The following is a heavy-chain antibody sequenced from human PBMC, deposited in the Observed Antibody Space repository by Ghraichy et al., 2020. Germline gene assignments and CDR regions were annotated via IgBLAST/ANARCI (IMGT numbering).Heavy chain of an antibody. J-gene: IGHJ6*02. Sequence: SETLSLTCTVSGGSISSYYWSWIRQPPGKGLEWIGYIYYSGSTNYNPYLKSRVTISVDTSKNQFSLKLSSVTAADTAVYYCARASLLVKPGIPLAGPYRGMDVWGQGTTVTVSS. V-gene: IGHV4-59*01. D-gene: IGHD1-14*01. CDR1: GGSISSYY. CDR3: ARASLLVKPGIPLAGPYRGMDV. CDR2: IYYSGST.